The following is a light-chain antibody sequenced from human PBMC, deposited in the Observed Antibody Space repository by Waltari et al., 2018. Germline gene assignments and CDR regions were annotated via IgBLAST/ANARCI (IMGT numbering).Light chain of an antibody. CDR3: MIWHSSAVV. CDR1: SGINVGTYG. CDR2: YKSDSDK. V-gene: IGLV5-45*02. J-gene: IGLJ2*01. Sequence: QAVLTQPSSLSASPGASASLTCTFRSGINVGTYGIYWYQHKAGSPPQYPLRYKSDSDKQQGSGVPSRFSGSNDASANAVILLISGLHSEDEADYYCMIWHSSAVVFGGGTKLTVL.